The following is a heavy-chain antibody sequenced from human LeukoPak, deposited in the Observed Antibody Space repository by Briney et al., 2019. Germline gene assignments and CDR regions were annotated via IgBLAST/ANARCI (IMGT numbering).Heavy chain of an antibody. CDR2: IYSGGNT. D-gene: IGHD2-15*01. Sequence: PGGSLRLSCTVSGLTVSSNSWSWVRQAPGKGLEWVSFIYSGGNTHYSDSVTGRFTISRDNSKNTLYLQMNSLRAEDTAIYYCARRAGEYSHPYDCWGQGTLVTVSS. CDR1: GLTVSSNS. CDR3: ARRAGEYSHPYDC. J-gene: IGHJ4*02. V-gene: IGHV3-53*01.